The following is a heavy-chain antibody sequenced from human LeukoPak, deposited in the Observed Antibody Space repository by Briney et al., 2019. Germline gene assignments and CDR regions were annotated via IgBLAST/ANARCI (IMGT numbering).Heavy chain of an antibody. D-gene: IGHD3-16*01. CDR1: GFTFARHA. J-gene: IGHJ3*02. CDR2: INTGETT. V-gene: IGHV3-23*01. Sequence: ESGGSLRLSCAASGFTFARHAMSWVRQAPGKGLEWVSNINTGETTFYADSVKGRFTISRDFFNNTLFLQMNSLRDEDTAVYYCTRGSFDMWGLGTMVTVS. CDR3: TRGSFDM.